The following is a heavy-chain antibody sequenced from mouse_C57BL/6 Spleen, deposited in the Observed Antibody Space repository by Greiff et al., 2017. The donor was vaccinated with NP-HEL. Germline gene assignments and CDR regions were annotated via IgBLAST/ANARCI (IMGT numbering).Heavy chain of an antibody. D-gene: IGHD4-1*01. CDR3: TRETDLTGFYWYFDV. J-gene: IGHJ1*03. CDR1: GFTFSSYA. V-gene: IGHV5-9-1*02. Sequence: EVQVVESGEGLVKPGGSLKLSCAASGFTFSSYAMSWVRQTPEKRLEWVAYISSGGDYIYYADTVKGRFTISRDNARNTLYLQMSSLKSEDTAMYYCTRETDLTGFYWYFDVWGTGTTVTVSS. CDR2: ISSGGDYI.